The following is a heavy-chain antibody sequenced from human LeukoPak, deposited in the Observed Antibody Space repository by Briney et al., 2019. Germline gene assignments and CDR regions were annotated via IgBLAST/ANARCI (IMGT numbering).Heavy chain of an antibody. CDR1: GFTFSSYW. D-gene: IGHD3-10*01. J-gene: IGHJ4*02. CDR3: AKVGMGGSGSYYFDY. V-gene: IGHV3-7*03. CDR2: IKQDGSER. Sequence: GGSLRLPCAASGFTFSSYWMSWVRQAPGKGLEWVANIKQDGSERYYVDSVKGRFTISRDNSKNTLYLQMNSLRAEDTTVYYCAKVGMGGSGSYYFDYWGQGTLVTVSS.